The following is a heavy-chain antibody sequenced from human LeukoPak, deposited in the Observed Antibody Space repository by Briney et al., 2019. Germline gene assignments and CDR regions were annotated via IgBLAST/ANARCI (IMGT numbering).Heavy chain of an antibody. J-gene: IGHJ4*02. V-gene: IGHV4-59*01. CDR1: GDSISSYY. CDR2: IHYNANT. CDR3: ARGVDSGYPDY. Sequence: SETLSLTCSVSGDSISSYYWTWIRQTPGKGLEWIAYIHYNANTKSNPSLKSRATISLDTSKNQFSLKLTSLTAADTAVYYCARGVDSGYPDYWGQGTLVTVSS. D-gene: IGHD3-22*01.